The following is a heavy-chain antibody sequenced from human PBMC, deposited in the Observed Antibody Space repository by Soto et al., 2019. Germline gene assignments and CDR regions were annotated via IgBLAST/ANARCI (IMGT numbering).Heavy chain of an antibody. D-gene: IGHD3-22*01. Sequence: ASVKVSCKASGYTFTSYGISWVRQAPGQGLEWMGWISAYNGNTNYAQKLQGRVTMTTDTSTSTDYMELRSLRSDDTAVYYCEREIRENYDSSGYDYWGQGTLVTVSS. V-gene: IGHV1-18*01. CDR3: EREIRENYDSSGYDY. J-gene: IGHJ4*02. CDR2: ISAYNGNT. CDR1: GYTFTSYG.